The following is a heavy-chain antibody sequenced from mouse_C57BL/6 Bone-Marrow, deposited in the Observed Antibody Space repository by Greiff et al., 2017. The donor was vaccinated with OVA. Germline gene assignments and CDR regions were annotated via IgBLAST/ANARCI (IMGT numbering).Heavy chain of an antibody. CDR3: ARWKRRPSLDY. V-gene: IGHV1-50*01. Sequence: VQLQQPGAELVKPGASVKLSCKASGYTFTSYWMQWVKQRPGQGLEWIGDIDPSDSYTNYNQKFKGKATFTVDTSSSTAYMQLSSLTSEDTAVYYCARWKRRPSLDYWGQGTTLTVSS. D-gene: IGHD3-2*02. CDR2: IDPSDSYT. J-gene: IGHJ2*01. CDR1: GYTFTSYW.